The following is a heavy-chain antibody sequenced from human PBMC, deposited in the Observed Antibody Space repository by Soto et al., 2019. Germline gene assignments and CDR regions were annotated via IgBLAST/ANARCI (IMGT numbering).Heavy chain of an antibody. D-gene: IGHD3-10*01. CDR2: IYYSGST. J-gene: IGHJ4*02. Sequence: SETLSLTCTVSGGSISSGDYYWSWIRQPPGKGLEWIGYIYYSGSTYYNPSLKSRVTISVDTSKNQFSLKLSSATAADTAVYYCARDEGFGELLYFFYWGQGTLVTVSS. CDR3: ARDEGFGELLYFFY. V-gene: IGHV4-30-4*01. CDR1: GGSISSGDYY.